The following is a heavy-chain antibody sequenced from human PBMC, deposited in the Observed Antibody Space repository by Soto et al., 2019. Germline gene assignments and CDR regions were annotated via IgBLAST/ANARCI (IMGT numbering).Heavy chain of an antibody. J-gene: IGHJ4*02. Sequence: EVQLLESGGGLVQPGGSLRLSCAASGFSFSDYFMTWVRQTPGRGLEWVSTLTPGGTSFYADSVKGRFTISRDNSKNTVSLQMHSLRAEDTALYYCAKRATTVPTPGNYFDSWGQGTLVTVSS. CDR1: GFSFSDYF. CDR3: AKRATTVPTPGNYFDS. CDR2: LTPGGTS. D-gene: IGHD1-1*01. V-gene: IGHV3-23*01.